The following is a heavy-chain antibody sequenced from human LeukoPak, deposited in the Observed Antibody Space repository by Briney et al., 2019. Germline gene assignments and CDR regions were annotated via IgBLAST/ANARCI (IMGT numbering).Heavy chain of an antibody. Sequence: GGALRLSCAASGFTFSSYSMNWVRQAPGKGLEWVSYISSSSSTIYYADSVKGRFTISRDNAKNSLYLQMNSLRAEDTAVDYCARDRRDNWFDPWGQGTLVTVSS. V-gene: IGHV3-48*01. J-gene: IGHJ5*02. CDR1: GFTFSSYS. CDR2: ISSSSSTI. CDR3: ARDRRDNWFDP.